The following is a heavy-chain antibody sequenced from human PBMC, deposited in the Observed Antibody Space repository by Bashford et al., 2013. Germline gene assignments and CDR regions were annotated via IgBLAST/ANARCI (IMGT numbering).Heavy chain of an antibody. CDR1: GYSFTSYW. D-gene: IGHD2-2*01. CDR2: IYPGDSDT. V-gene: IGHV5-51*01. J-gene: IGHJ6*02. CDR3: ARQHIVVVPGYGMDV. Sequence: ESLKISCKGSGYSFTSYWIGWVRQMPGKGLEWMGIIYPGDSDTRYSPSFQGQVTISADKSISTAYLQWSSLKASDTAMYYCARQHIVVVPGYGMDVWGQGTTVTVSS.